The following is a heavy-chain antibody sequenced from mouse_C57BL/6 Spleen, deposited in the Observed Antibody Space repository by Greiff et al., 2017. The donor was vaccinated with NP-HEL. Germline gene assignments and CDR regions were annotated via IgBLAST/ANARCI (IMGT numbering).Heavy chain of an antibody. Sequence: EVKLVESGGGLVKPGGSLKLSCAASGFTFSSYAMSWVRQTPEKRLEWVATISDGGSYTYYPDNVKGRFTISRDNAKNNLYLQMSHLKSEDTAMYYFARDQGRDAKDYWGQGTSVTVSS. D-gene: IGHD3-2*02. V-gene: IGHV5-4*01. CDR3: ARDQGRDAKDY. CDR1: GFTFSSYA. CDR2: ISDGGSYT. J-gene: IGHJ4*01.